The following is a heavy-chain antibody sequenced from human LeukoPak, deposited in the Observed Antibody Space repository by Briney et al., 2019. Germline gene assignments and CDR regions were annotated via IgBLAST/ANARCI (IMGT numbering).Heavy chain of an antibody. J-gene: IGHJ4*02. Sequence: TSETLSLTCAVYGGSFSGYYWSWIRQPPGKGLEWIGEINHSGSTNYNPSLKSRVTISVDTSKNQFSLKLTSVTAADTAVYYCTKGRGIWGQGTLVTVSS. D-gene: IGHD3-10*01. CDR2: INHSGST. CDR1: GGSFSGYY. V-gene: IGHV4-34*01. CDR3: TKGRGI.